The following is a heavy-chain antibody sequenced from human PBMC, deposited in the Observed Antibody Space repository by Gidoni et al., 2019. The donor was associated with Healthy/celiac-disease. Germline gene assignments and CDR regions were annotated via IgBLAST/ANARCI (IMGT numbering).Heavy chain of an antibody. D-gene: IGHD1-26*01. CDR3: ARVARGGVEFDY. J-gene: IGHJ4*02. CDR1: GYTFTGNY. Sequence: QVQLVQSGAEVKKPGDSVQVSCKASGYTFTGNYMHWVRQAPGQGREWMGWINPNSGGTNTAQKFQGRVTRTRDTSISTAYMELSRRRSDDTAVYYCARVARGGVEFDYWGQGTLVTVSS. V-gene: IGHV1-2*02. CDR2: INPNSGGT.